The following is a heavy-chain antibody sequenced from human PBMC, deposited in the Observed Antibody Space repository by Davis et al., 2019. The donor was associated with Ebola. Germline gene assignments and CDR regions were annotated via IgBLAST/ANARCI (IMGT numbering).Heavy chain of an antibody. J-gene: IGHJ6*02. Sequence: GESLKISCKGSGYSFTSYWIGWVRQMPGKGLEWMGIIYPGDSDTRYSPSFQGKVTISADKSISTAYLQWSSLKASDTAMYYCARLVPAAIRFPYGMDVWGQGTTVTVSS. D-gene: IGHD2-2*02. CDR2: IYPGDSDT. V-gene: IGHV5-51*01. CDR1: GYSFTSYW. CDR3: ARLVPAAIRFPYGMDV.